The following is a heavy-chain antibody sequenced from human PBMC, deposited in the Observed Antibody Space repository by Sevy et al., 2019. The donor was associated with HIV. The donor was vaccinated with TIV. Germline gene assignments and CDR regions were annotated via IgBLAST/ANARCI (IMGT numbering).Heavy chain of an antibody. J-gene: IGHJ4*02. D-gene: IGHD3-10*01. V-gene: IGHV1-8*01. CDR3: ARNYDGSGSYFDF. Sequence: ASVKVSCKASGYTFTSYDVNWVRQATGHGLGWMGWMSPNSGNTGYAQNLQGRVTLTRNTSMSTAYMELTSLTSEDTAVYFCARNYDGSGSYFDFWGQGTLVTVSS. CDR1: GYTFTSYD. CDR2: MSPNSGNT.